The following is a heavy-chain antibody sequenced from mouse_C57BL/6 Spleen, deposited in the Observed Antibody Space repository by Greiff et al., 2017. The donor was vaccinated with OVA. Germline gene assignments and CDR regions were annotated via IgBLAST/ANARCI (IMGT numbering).Heavy chain of an antibody. J-gene: IGHJ2*01. CDR1: GYTFTSYW. CDR3: ARSGYDGYYFDY. V-gene: IGHV1-59*01. D-gene: IGHD2-3*01. CDR2: IDPSDSYT. Sequence: QVHVKQPGAELVRPGTSVKLSCKASGYTFTSYWMHWVKQRPGQGLEWIGVIDPSDSYTNYNQKFKGKATLTVDTSSSTAYMQLSSLTSEDSAVYYCARSGYDGYYFDYWGQGTTLTVSS.